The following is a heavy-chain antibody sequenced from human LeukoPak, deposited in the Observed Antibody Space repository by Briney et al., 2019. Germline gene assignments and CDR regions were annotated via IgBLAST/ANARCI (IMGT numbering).Heavy chain of an antibody. D-gene: IGHD1-1*01. CDR2: IYYSGST. V-gene: IGHV4-59*08. Sequence: SETLSLTCTVSGGSISSYYWSWIRQPPGRGLEWVGYIYYSGSTNYSPSLKSRVTITVDTSKNQFSLKLSSVTAADTAVYYCARTTKNYGMDVWGQGTTVTVSS. CDR3: ARTTKNYGMDV. CDR1: GGSISSYY. J-gene: IGHJ6*02.